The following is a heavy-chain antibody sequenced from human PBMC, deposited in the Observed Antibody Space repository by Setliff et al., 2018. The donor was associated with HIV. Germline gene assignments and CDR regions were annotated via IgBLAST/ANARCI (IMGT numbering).Heavy chain of an antibody. D-gene: IGHD3-10*01. CDR2: VYYSGRT. CDR1: GGSISSSGPGYY. J-gene: IGHJ4*02. CDR3: ARVGYHGSGRYSFDY. V-gene: IGHV4-39*01. Sequence: SETLSLTCTVSGGSISSSGPGYYWGWVRQPPGGGLEWIGSVYYSGRTYYNPSLRSRVTISVDTSKNQFSLNLSSVTAAETAVYYCARVGYHGSGRYSFDYWGQGTLVTSPQ.